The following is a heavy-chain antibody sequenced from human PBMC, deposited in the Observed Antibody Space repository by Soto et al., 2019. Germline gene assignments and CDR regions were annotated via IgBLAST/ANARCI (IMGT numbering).Heavy chain of an antibody. J-gene: IGHJ1*01. CDR3: ARYGGYCSSTSCYFAEYFQH. V-gene: IGHV4-61*01. CDR2: IYYSGST. CDR1: GGSVSSGNYY. D-gene: IGHD2-2*01. Sequence: PSETLSLTCTVSGGSVSSGNYYWSWIRQPPGKGLEWIGYIYYSGSTNYNPSLKSRVTISVDTSKNQFSLKLSSVTAADTAVYYCARYGGYCSSTSCYFAEYFQHWGQGTLVTVSS.